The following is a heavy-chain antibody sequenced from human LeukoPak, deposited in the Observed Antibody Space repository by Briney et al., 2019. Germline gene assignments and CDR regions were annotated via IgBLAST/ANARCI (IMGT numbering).Heavy chain of an antibody. CDR2: INHSGST. V-gene: IGHV4-34*01. CDR3: ARWPGVGIAARPFDY. CDR1: GGSFSGYY. J-gene: IGHJ4*02. Sequence: SETLSLTCAVYGGSFSGYYWSWIRQPPGKGLEWIGEINHSGSTNYNPSLKSRVTISVDTSKNQFSLKLSSVTAADTAVYYCARWPGVGIAARPFDYWGQGTLATVSS. D-gene: IGHD6-6*01.